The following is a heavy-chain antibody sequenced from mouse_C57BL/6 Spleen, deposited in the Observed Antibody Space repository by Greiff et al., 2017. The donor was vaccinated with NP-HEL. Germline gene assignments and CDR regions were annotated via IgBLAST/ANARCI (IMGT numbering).Heavy chain of an antibody. CDR1: GFTFSSYA. CDR3: TRENYGKGFDY. CDR2: ISSGGDYT. V-gene: IGHV5-9-1*02. D-gene: IGHD2-1*01. Sequence: EVQLVESGEGLVKPGGSLKLSCAASGFTFSSYAMSWVRQTPEKRLEWVAYISSGGDYTYYADTVKGRSTISGDNATNTLYLQMSSLKSEDTAMYYCTRENYGKGFDYWGQGTTLTVSS. J-gene: IGHJ2*01.